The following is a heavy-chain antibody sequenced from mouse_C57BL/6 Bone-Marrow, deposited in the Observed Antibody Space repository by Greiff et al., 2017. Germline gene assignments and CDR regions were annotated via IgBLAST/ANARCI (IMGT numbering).Heavy chain of an antibody. Sequence: VQLQQSGAELVKPGASVKLSCTASGFNIKDYYMHWVKQRTEQGLEWIGRIDPEDGETKSAPKFQGKATITADTSSNTAYLQLSSLTSEDTAVYYCARSRGYDLGYFAVWGTGTTVTVSS. V-gene: IGHV14-2*01. CDR1: GFNIKDYY. CDR2: IDPEDGET. D-gene: IGHD2-4*01. J-gene: IGHJ1*03. CDR3: ARSRGYDLGYFAV.